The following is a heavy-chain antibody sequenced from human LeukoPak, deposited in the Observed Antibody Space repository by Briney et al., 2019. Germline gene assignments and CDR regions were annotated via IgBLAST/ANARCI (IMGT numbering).Heavy chain of an antibody. Sequence: VASVKVSCKASGGTFSSYTMSWVRQAPGQGLEWMGRIIPILDIANYAQKFQGRVTITADKSTGTAYMELRRLRSEDTDVYYCARVRFRGDNYLDYWGQGTLVTVSS. D-gene: IGHD3-10*01. V-gene: IGHV1-69*02. CDR2: IIPILDIA. CDR3: ARVRFRGDNYLDY. J-gene: IGHJ4*02. CDR1: GGTFSSYT.